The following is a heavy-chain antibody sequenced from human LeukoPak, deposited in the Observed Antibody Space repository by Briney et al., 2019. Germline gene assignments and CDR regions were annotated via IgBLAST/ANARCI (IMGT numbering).Heavy chain of an antibody. Sequence: ASVKVSCKASGYTFTSHGISWVRQAPGQGLEWMGWISAYNGNTNYAQKLQGRVTMTTDTSTSTAYMELRSLRSDDTAVYYCARKLRFLEWLSAFDYWGQGTLVTVSS. D-gene: IGHD3-3*01. CDR3: ARKLRFLEWLSAFDY. CDR2: ISAYNGNT. V-gene: IGHV1-18*01. J-gene: IGHJ4*02. CDR1: GYTFTSHG.